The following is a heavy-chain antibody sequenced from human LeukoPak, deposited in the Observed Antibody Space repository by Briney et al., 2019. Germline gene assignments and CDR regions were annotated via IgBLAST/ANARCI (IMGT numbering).Heavy chain of an antibody. J-gene: IGHJ3*02. D-gene: IGHD3-3*01. CDR2: INSDGSST. CDR3: ARGFTIFGVVNDAFDI. Sequence: PGGSLRLSCAPTAFTFSSYWMHWVRQAPGKGLVWVSRINSDGSSTTNADSVKGRFTISRDNAKNTLYLQMNSLRAEDTAVYYCARGFTIFGVVNDAFDIWGQGTMVTVSS. CDR1: AFTFSSYW. V-gene: IGHV3-74*03.